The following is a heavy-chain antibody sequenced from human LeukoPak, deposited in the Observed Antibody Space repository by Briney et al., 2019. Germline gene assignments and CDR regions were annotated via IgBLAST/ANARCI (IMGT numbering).Heavy chain of an antibody. CDR3: ARHRIAAAGSHWFDP. Sequence: ASVKVSCKASGYTFTSYYMHWVRQAPGQGLEWMGIINPSGGSTSYAQKFQGRVTMTRDTSTSTVYMELSSLRSEDTAVYYCARHRIAAAGSHWFDPWGQGTLVTVSS. CDR1: GYTFTSYY. D-gene: IGHD6-13*01. J-gene: IGHJ5*02. CDR2: INPSGGST. V-gene: IGHV1-46*01.